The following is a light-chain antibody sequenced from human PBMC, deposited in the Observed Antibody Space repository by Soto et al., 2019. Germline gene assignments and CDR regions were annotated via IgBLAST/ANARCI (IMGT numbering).Light chain of an antibody. CDR1: QGISSY. CDR3: QGLNDYPIT. V-gene: IGKV1-9*01. CDR2: AAS. Sequence: DIQLTQSPSFLSASVGDRVTITCRASQGISSYLAWYQQKPGKAPKFLIYAASTLQSGVPSRFSGNGSGTEFTLTISSLQPEDFATYYCQGLNDYPITFGQGTRLEIK. J-gene: IGKJ5*01.